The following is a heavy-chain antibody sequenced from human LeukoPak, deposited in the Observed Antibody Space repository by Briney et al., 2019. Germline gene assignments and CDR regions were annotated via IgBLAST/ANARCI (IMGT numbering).Heavy chain of an antibody. CDR3: ARDLLMTSSGLIAKSSSWYSRGGWFDP. CDR1: GYTFTSYY. D-gene: IGHD6-13*01. CDR2: INPSGGRT. J-gene: IGHJ5*02. V-gene: IGHV1-46*01. Sequence: ASVKVSCKASGYTFTSYYMHWVRQAPGQGLEWMGIINPSGGRTSYAQKFQGRVTMTRDMSTSTVYMELSSLRSEDTAVYYCARDLLMTSSGLIAKSSSWYSRGGWFDPWGQGTLVTVSS.